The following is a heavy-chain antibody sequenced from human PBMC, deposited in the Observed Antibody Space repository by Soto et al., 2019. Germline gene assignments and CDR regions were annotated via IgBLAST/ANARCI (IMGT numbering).Heavy chain of an antibody. CDR2: IFHTGAT. D-gene: IGHD1-26*01. CDR3: ARRRIVPTTNFDY. J-gene: IGHJ4*02. Sequence: PSETLSLTCTVSGDSISSSSFYWGWIRQPPGKGLEWIGHIFHTGATYQNPTLKSRLRMSVDTSKNQFSLNLSSVTATDTAVCYCARRRIVPTTNFDYWGQGTLVTVSS. V-gene: IGHV4-39*01. CDR1: GDSISSSSFY.